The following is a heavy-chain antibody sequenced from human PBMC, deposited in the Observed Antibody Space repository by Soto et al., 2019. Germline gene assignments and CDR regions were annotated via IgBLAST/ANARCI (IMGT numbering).Heavy chain of an antibody. CDR3: ARSPMGATYFDY. J-gene: IGHJ4*02. V-gene: IGHV3-53*01. CDR2: IYSGGST. CDR1: GFTVSSNY. Sequence: EVQLVESGGGLIQPGGSLRLSCAASGFTVSSNYMSWVRQAPGKGLEWVSVIYSGGSTYYADSVKGRFTISRDNSKNTLDLQMNSLRAEDTAVYDCARSPMGATYFDYWGQGTLVTVSS. D-gene: IGHD1-26*01.